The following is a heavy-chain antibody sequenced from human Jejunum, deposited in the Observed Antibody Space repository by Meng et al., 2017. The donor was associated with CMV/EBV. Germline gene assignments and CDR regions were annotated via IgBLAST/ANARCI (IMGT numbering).Heavy chain of an antibody. CDR3: ARAARGGATSAQYFQY. CDR2: IKDDGSEK. J-gene: IGHJ1*01. CDR1: IFISNS. V-gene: IGHV3-7*04. D-gene: IGHD1-26*01. Sequence: IFISNSMTWVRQAPGKGLEWVANIKDDGSEKYYVDSVKGRFTISRDNAKNSLYLQMNSLRVKDTAVYYCARAARGGATSAQYFQYWGQGTLVTVSS.